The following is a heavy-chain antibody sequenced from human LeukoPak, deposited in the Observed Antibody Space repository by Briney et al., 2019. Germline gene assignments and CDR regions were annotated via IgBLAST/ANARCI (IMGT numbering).Heavy chain of an antibody. J-gene: IGHJ4*02. CDR2: IYYSGST. CDR1: GGSISSGGYY. D-gene: IGHD6-19*01. Sequence: TTSETLSLTCTVSGGSISSGGYYWSWIRQHPGKGLEWIGYIYYSGSTYYNPSLKSRVTISVDTSKNQFSLKLSSVTAADTAVYYCARDSRTLAVAGPTNGLDYWGQGTLVTVSS. V-gene: IGHV4-31*03. CDR3: ARDSRTLAVAGPTNGLDY.